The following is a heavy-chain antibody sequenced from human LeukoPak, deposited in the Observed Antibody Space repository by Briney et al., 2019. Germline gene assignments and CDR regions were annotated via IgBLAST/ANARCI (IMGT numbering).Heavy chain of an antibody. CDR1: GGSFSGYY. CDR3: ARQRGSYYFDY. V-gene: IGHV4-34*01. D-gene: IGHD1-26*01. J-gene: IGHJ4*02. Sequence: SETLSLTCAVYGGSFSGYYWGWIRQPPGKGLEWIGNIYRSGSTYYNPSLKSRVTISVDTSKNQFSLNLNSVTTADTAVYYCARQRGSYYFDYWGQGTLVSVSS. CDR2: IYRSGST.